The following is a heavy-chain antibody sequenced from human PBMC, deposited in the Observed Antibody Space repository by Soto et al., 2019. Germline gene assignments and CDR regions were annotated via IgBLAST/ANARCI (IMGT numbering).Heavy chain of an antibody. CDR1: GYIFVNDG. CDR2: ISPYTGDT. D-gene: IGHD3-16*01. CDR3: AMVDNYVTPTPQDV. J-gene: IGHJ6*04. V-gene: IGHV1-18*01. Sequence: QVQLVQSGDEMKKPGASVRVSCKASGYIFVNDGIAWVRQAPGQGLEWMGWISPYTGDTHSDSKVQGRLTMTTDTSTSTAYMDLGSLTYDDTAVYYCAMVDNYVTPTPQDVWGKGTTFTVSS.